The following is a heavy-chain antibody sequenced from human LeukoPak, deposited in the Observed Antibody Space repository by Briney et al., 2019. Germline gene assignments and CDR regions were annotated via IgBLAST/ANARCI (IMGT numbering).Heavy chain of an antibody. V-gene: IGHV4-39*01. Sequence: SETLSLTCTVSGGSISSSSYYWGWIRQPPGKGLEWIGSIYYSGSTYYNPSLKSRVTISVDTSKNQFSLKLSSVTAADTAVCYCARAGLGTYYGTYYFDYWGQGTLVTVSS. D-gene: IGHD1-26*01. CDR3: ARAGLGTYYGTYYFDY. CDR2: IYYSGST. J-gene: IGHJ4*02. CDR1: GGSISSSSYY.